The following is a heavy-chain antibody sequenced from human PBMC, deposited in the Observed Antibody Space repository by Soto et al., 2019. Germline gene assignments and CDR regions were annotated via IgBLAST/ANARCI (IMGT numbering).Heavy chain of an antibody. V-gene: IGHV4-39*01. CDR2: NYYSGTT. CDR1: GGSISSSSYH. J-gene: IGHJ4*02. D-gene: IGHD6-19*01. Sequence: QLQLQESGPGLVKPSETLSLTCTVSGGSISSSSYHWGWIRQPPGKGLEWIGSNYYSGTTYYNPSLKSRITISVDTSRNQFSLKLSSVTAADTAVYYCARSISVAMDFWGQGTLVTVSS. CDR3: ARSISVAMDF.